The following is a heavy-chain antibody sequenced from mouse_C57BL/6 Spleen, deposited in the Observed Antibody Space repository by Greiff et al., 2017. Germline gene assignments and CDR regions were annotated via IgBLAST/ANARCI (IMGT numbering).Heavy chain of an antibody. CDR2: IYPGDGDT. J-gene: IGHJ2*01. CDR1: GYAFSSYW. V-gene: IGHV1-80*01. Sequence: VQVVESGAELVKPGASVKISCKASGYAFSSYWMNWVKQRPGKGLEWIGQIYPGDGDTNYNGKFKGKATLTADKSSSTAYMQLSSLTSEDSAVYFCAREDYGSSPPYFDYWGQGTTLTVSS. D-gene: IGHD1-1*01. CDR3: AREDYGSSPPYFDY.